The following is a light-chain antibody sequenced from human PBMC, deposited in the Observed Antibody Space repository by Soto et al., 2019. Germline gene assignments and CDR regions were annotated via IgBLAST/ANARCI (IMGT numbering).Light chain of an antibody. Sequence: EVVLTQSPGTLSLSPGERATLSCRASQSVASSYLAWYQHKPGRAPRLLFYAASSRAPGIPDRFSGSVSGTVFTLTISRLEPEDFAVYYCHHFGSSPETFGQGTKVE. CDR1: QSVASSY. J-gene: IGKJ1*01. V-gene: IGKV3-20*01. CDR2: AAS. CDR3: HHFGSSPET.